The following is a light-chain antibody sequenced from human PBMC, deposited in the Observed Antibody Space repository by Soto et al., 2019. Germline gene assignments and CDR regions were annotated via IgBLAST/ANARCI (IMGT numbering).Light chain of an antibody. J-gene: IGLJ1*01. V-gene: IGLV2-14*01. CDR3: ASYTSDTSRL. CDR1: SNDGGRYSY. Sequence: QSVLAQPASVSGSPGQSITISCTGSSNDGGRYSYVSWYQQHPGKTPKLIIYEVSLRPSGISDRFSASKSGNTASLTISGLQAEDEADYYCASYTSDTSRLFGTGTKVTVL. CDR2: EVS.